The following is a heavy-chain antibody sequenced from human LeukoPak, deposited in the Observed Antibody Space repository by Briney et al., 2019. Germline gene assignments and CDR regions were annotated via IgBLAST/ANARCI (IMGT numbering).Heavy chain of an antibody. CDR1: GYTFTSYG. CDR3: AVEVDTAMVNPFDY. CDR2: ISAYNGNT. D-gene: IGHD5-18*01. Sequence: ASVKVSCKASGYTFTSYGISWVRQAPGQGLEWMGWISAYNGNTNYAQKLQGRVTMTTVTSTSTAYMELRSLRSDDTAVYYCAVEVDTAMVNPFDYWGQGTLVTVSS. J-gene: IGHJ4*02. V-gene: IGHV1-18*01.